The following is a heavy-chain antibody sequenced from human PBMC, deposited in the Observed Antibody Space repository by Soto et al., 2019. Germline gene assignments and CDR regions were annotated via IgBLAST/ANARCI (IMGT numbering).Heavy chain of an antibody. CDR1: GFTFDDYA. CDR3: AKDISPGYYDSSGYYYGYYGMDV. V-gene: IGHV3-9*01. D-gene: IGHD3-22*01. Sequence: EVQLVESGGGLVQPGRSLRLSCAASGFTFDDYAMHWVRQAPGKGLEWVSGISWNSGSIGYADSVKGRFTISRDNAKNSLYLQINSLRAEDTALYYCAKDISPGYYDSSGYYYGYYGMDVWGQGTTVTVSS. J-gene: IGHJ6*02. CDR2: ISWNSGSI.